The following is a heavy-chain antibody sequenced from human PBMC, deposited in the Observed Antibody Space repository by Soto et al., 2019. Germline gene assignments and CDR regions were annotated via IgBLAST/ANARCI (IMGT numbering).Heavy chain of an antibody. J-gene: IGHJ6*02. D-gene: IGHD2-2*01. CDR2: TYYRSKWYN. Sequence: SQTLSLTCAISGDSVSSNSAALNLIRQSPSRGLEWLGRTYYRSKWYNDYAVSVKSRITINPDTSKNQFSLQLNSVTPEDTAVYYCARVRMHQLPSGNYYGMDVWGQGTTVTVSS. CDR3: ARVRMHQLPSGNYYGMDV. CDR1: GDSVSSNSAA. V-gene: IGHV6-1*01.